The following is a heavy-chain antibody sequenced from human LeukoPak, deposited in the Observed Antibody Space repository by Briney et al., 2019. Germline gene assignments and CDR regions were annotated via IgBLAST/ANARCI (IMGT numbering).Heavy chain of an antibody. Sequence: GGSLRLSCAAAGFTFSSYGMHWVRQAPGKGLEWVAVISYDGSDKYYADSVKGRFTISRDNSENTLYLPMNSLRAEDTAVYYCAKAWKAYDSSGYRYWGQGTLVTVSS. V-gene: IGHV3-30*18. CDR2: ISYDGSDK. CDR3: AKAWKAYDSSGYRY. CDR1: GFTFSSYG. J-gene: IGHJ4*02. D-gene: IGHD3-22*01.